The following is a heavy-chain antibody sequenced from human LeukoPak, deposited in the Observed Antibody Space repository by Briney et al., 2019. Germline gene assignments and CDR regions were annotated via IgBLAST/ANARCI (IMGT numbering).Heavy chain of an antibody. J-gene: IGHJ6*02. CDR3: ARGYCSGGSCYYYYYYGMDV. V-gene: IGHV4-34*01. CDR2: INHSGST. CDR1: GGSFSGYY. Sequence: PSETLSLTCAVYGGSFSGYYWSWIRQSPGKGLEWIGEINHSGSTNYNPSLKSRVTISVDTSKNQFSLKLGSVTAADTAVYYCARGYCSGGSCYYYYYYGMDVWGQGTTVTVSS. D-gene: IGHD2-15*01.